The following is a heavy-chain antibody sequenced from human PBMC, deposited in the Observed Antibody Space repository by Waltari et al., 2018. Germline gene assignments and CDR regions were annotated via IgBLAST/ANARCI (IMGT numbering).Heavy chain of an antibody. V-gene: IGHV1-3*01. CDR1: GYTFTSYA. D-gene: IGHD1-20*01. J-gene: IGHJ4*02. CDR2: INAGNGNT. Sequence: QVQLVQSGAEVKKPGASVKVSCKASGYTFTSYAMHWVRQAPGQRLEWMGWINAGNGNTKYSQKFQGRVTITRDTSASTAYMELSSLRSEHTAVYYCARGLTGTTLGGLDYWGQGTLVTVSS. CDR3: ARGLTGTTLGGLDY.